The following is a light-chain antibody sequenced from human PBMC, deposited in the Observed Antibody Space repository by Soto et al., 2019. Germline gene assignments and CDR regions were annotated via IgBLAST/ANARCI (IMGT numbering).Light chain of an antibody. CDR3: QQSYSLYS. V-gene: IGKV1-39*01. J-gene: IGKJ2*01. CDR2: ASS. CDR1: RGISSY. Sequence: DIQMTQSPSSLSASVGDRVTMTCRASRGISSYVNWYQQKPAKAPRLLIYASSSLQSGVPSRFIGSGSGTDFALTISSLQPEDVATYYCQQSYSLYSFGQGTNLEIK.